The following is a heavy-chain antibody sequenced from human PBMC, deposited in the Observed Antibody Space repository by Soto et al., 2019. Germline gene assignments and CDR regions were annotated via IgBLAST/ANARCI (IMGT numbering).Heavy chain of an antibody. J-gene: IGHJ4*02. Sequence: QITLKESGPTLVKPTQTLTLTCTFSGFSLSTSGVGVGWIRQPPGKALEWLALIYWDDDKRYSPFLKSRLTTXKXTXXNQGGLTMTNIDPVDTATYYCAHRRSNSSSYYFDYWGQGTLVTVSS. CDR1: GFSLSTSGVG. CDR2: IYWDDDK. D-gene: IGHD6-13*01. CDR3: AHRRSNSSSYYFDY. V-gene: IGHV2-5*02.